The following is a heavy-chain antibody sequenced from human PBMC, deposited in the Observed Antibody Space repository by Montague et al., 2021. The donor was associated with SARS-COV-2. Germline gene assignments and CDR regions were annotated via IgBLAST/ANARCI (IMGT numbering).Heavy chain of an antibody. CDR1: GGSISSSNW. Sequence: SETRSLTCAVSGGSISSSNWWSWVRQSPGKGLEWIGDIYHSGSTNYNPPLKSRVTISLDKSKNHSSLKLSSATAAETAVYYCALPTAGARFDPWGQGTLVTVSS. CDR3: ALPTAGARFDP. CDR2: IYHSGST. V-gene: IGHV4-4*02. D-gene: IGHD2-2*01. J-gene: IGHJ5*02.